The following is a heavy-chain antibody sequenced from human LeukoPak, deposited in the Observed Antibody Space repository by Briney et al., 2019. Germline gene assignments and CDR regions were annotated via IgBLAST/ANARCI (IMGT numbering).Heavy chain of an antibody. D-gene: IGHD3-22*01. CDR2: IIPIFDTT. CDR3: VRDYDTSGPQKNFFDF. Sequence: SVKLSCEASGGTFSSYAISWVRQAPGQGLEWMGRIIPIFDTTNYAQKFQGRVTISADKSTSTAYMELSSLRSGDTAVYYCVRDYDTSGPQKNFFDFWGPVTLVTVSS. V-gene: IGHV1-69*06. J-gene: IGHJ4*02. CDR1: GGTFSSYA.